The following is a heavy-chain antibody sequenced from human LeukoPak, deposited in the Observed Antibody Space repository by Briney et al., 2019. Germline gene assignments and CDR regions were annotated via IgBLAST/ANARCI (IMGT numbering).Heavy chain of an antibody. J-gene: IGHJ4*02. D-gene: IGHD6-19*01. CDR3: ARVQYSSGWPFRGIDY. CDR1: GFTFSSYA. CDR2: ISGSGGST. Sequence: PGGSLRLSCAASGFTFSSYAMSWVRQAPGKGLEWVSAISGSGGSTYYADSVKGGFTISRDNAKNSLYLQMNSLRAEDTAVYYCARVQYSSGWPFRGIDYWGQGTLVTVSS. V-gene: IGHV3-23*01.